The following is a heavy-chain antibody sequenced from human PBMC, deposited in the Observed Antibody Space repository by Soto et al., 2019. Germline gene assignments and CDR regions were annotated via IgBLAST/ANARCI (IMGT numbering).Heavy chain of an antibody. D-gene: IGHD2-21*01. CDR1: GYSFTAFY. CDR3: ARANSIRPYFYNMDV. Sequence: QVQLVQSGAEVEKPEASVKVSCKAAGYSFTAFYIHWVRQARGQGFEWLGWINPNSGGTYYSQKFRARVTLTRDTSISTAYMELTGLSSDDTAVYYCARANSIRPYFYNMDVWGQGTTVTVSS. J-gene: IGHJ6*03. CDR2: INPNSGGT. V-gene: IGHV1-2*02.